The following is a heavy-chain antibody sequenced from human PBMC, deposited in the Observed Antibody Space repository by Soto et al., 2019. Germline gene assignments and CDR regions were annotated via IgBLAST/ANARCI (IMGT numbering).Heavy chain of an antibody. CDR3: ASPLAPYYYDSSGPRNDAFDI. CDR1: VYSFTSYW. CDR2: IYPGDSDT. V-gene: IGHV5-51*01. Sequence: PGESLKISCKGSVYSFTSYWIGWVRQMPGKGLGWMGIIYPGDSDTRYSPSFQGQVTISADKSISTAYLQWSSLKASDTAMYYCASPLAPYYYDSSGPRNDAFDIWGQGTMVTVSS. J-gene: IGHJ3*02. D-gene: IGHD3-22*01.